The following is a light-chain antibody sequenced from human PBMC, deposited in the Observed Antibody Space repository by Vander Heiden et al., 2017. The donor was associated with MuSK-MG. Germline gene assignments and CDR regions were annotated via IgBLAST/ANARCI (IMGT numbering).Light chain of an antibody. CDR3: SSYTSSSTDG. V-gene: IGLV2-14*01. CDR1: SSDVGGYNY. CDR2: DVS. J-gene: IGLJ1*01. Sequence: QSALTQPASVSGSPGQSITISCTGTSSDVGGYNYVSWYQQHPGKAPKLRMYDVSNRPSGVSNRFSGSKSGNTESLTISGLQAEDEADDYCSSYTSSSTDGCGTGTQVTV.